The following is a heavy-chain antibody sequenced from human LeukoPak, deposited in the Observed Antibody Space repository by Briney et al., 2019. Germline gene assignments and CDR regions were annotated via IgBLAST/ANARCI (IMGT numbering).Heavy chain of an antibody. J-gene: IGHJ5*02. Sequence: ASVKVSRKASGYTFTCYYMHWVRQAPGQGLEWMGRINPNSGGTNYAQKFHGRVTMTRDTAISTAYMELSRLRPDGAAAYYCAREGGAYCSSTSCSFEKYNWFDPWGQGTLVTVSS. CDR3: AREGGAYCSSTSCSFEKYNWFDP. CDR2: INPNSGGT. V-gene: IGHV1-2*06. CDR1: GYTFTCYY. D-gene: IGHD2-2*01.